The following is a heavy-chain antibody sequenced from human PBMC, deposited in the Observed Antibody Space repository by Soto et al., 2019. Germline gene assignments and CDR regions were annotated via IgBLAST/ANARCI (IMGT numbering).Heavy chain of an antibody. CDR3: VRDGCDSITCSPTSWFDP. CDR2: IWYDGSNK. V-gene: IGHV3-33*01. Sequence: GGSLRLSCEASGFTYSSYGMNWVRRAPGKGLEWAAVIWYDGSNKFSADSVKGRLTISRDNSKNTVSLQMNSLGAEDTAVYYCVRDGCDSITCSPTSWFDPWGQGTLVTVSS. CDR1: GFTYSSYG. J-gene: IGHJ5*02. D-gene: IGHD3-22*01.